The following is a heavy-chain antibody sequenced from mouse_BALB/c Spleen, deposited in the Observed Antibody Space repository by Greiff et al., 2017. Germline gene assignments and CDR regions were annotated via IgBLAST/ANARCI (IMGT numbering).Heavy chain of an antibody. CDR3: ARRYDYEALFDY. D-gene: IGHD2-4*01. CDR1: GFTFSSFG. J-gene: IGHJ2*01. V-gene: IGHV5-17*02. Sequence: EVQRVESGGGLVQPGGSRKLSCAASGFTFSSFGMHWVRQAPEKGLEWVAYISSGSSTIYYADTVKGRFTISRDNPKNTLFLQMTSLRSEDTAMYYCARRYDYEALFDYWGQGTTLTVSS. CDR2: ISSGSSTI.